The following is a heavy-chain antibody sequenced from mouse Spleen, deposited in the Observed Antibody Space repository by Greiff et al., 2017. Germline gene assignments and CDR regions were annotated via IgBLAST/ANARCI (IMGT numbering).Heavy chain of an antibody. V-gene: IGHV2-2*01. CDR3: AMEDRAWFAY. CDR1: GFSLTSYG. Sequence: VQLQQSGPGLVQPSQTLSITCTASGFSLTSYGVHWVRQSPGKGLEWLGVIWSGGSTDYNAAFISRLSISKDNSKSQVFFKMNSLQADDTAIYYCAMEDRAWFAYWGQGTLVTVSA. CDR2: IWSGGST. J-gene: IGHJ3*01. D-gene: IGHD3-1*01.